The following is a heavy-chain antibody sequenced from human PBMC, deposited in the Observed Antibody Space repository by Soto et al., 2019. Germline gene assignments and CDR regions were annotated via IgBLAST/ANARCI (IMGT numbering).Heavy chain of an antibody. CDR3: ARDPQDYDYVWGSYRQDD. D-gene: IGHD3-16*02. Sequence: GASVKVSCKASGYTFTSYGISWVRQAPGQGLEWMGWISAYNGNTNYAQKLQGRVTMTTDTSTSTAYMELRSLRSDDTAVYYCARDPQDYDYVWGSYRQDDWGQGTLVTVSS. V-gene: IGHV1-18*01. J-gene: IGHJ4*02. CDR1: GYTFTSYG. CDR2: ISAYNGNT.